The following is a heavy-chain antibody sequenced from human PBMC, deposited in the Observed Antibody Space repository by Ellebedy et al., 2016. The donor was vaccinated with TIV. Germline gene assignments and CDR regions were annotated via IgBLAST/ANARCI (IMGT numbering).Heavy chain of an antibody. V-gene: IGHV4-59*01. CDR3: ASRVSSGGPGGGGYFDY. Sequence: PSETLSLTCTVSGGSISSYYWSWIRQPPGKGLEWIGYIYYSGSTNYNPSLKSRVTISVETSKNQFSLKLGSVTAADTAVYYGASRVSSGGPGGGGYFDYWGQGTLVTVSS. J-gene: IGHJ4*02. CDR2: IYYSGST. D-gene: IGHD3-10*01. CDR1: GGSISSYY.